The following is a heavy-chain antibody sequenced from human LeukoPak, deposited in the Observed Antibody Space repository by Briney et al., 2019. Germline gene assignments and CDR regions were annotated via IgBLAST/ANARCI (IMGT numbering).Heavy chain of an antibody. V-gene: IGHV3-23*01. CDR2: TSGSGVAT. Sequence: PGGSLRLSCAASGFTFGSYAMSWVRQAPGKGLEWVSATSGSGVATYYADSVKGRFTISRDNSKNTLYLQMNSLRAEDTAVYYCAQHALSFGGYFQHWGQGTLVTVSS. CDR1: GFTFGSYA. J-gene: IGHJ1*01. CDR3: AQHALSFGGYFQH. D-gene: IGHD2-8*01.